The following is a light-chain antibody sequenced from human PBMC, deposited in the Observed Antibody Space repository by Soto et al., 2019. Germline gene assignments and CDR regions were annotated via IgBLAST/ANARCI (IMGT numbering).Light chain of an antibody. CDR3: EQYYGTLVYT. V-gene: IGKV4-1*01. CDR2: WAS. Sequence: DIVMTQSPDSLAVSLGERATIKCKSSQSVLYSSNNKNYLPWYQQKPGQPPRLLIYWASTRESGVPDRLSGSGYGKHYTLSISGLKAEDVAVYYCEQYYGTLVYTFGMGTKLEIK. CDR1: QSVLYSSNNKNY. J-gene: IGKJ2*01.